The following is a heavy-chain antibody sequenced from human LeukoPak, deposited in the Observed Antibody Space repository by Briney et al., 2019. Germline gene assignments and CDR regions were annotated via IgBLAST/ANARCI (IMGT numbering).Heavy chain of an antibody. Sequence: PGGSLRLSCAASGFTFSSYGMHWVRQAPGKGLEWVAVISYDGSNKYYGDSVKGRFTISRDNSKNTLYLQMNSLRAEDTAVYYCAKEGYSSSSLDYWGQGTLVTVSS. D-gene: IGHD6-13*01. J-gene: IGHJ4*02. CDR3: AKEGYSSSSLDY. CDR2: ISYDGSNK. V-gene: IGHV3-30*18. CDR1: GFTFSSYG.